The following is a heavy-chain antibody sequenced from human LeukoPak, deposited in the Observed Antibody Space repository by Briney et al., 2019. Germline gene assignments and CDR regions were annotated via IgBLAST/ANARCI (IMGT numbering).Heavy chain of an antibody. CDR1: GFTFSTYN. CDR3: AKDLGYSNGHALGY. J-gene: IGHJ4*02. Sequence: PGRSLRLSCAASGFTFSTYNMHWVRQAPGKGLEWVALISYDGSKYYADAVKGRFSISRDNSKNTLYLQMNSLGAEDTAVYYCAKDLGYSNGHALGYWGQGTLVTVSS. V-gene: IGHV3-30*18. D-gene: IGHD5-18*01. CDR2: ISYDGSK.